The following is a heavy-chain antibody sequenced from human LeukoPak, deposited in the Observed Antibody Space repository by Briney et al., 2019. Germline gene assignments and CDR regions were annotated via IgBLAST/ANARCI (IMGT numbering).Heavy chain of an antibody. Sequence: SETLSPTCTVSGGSISSYYWSWIRQPPGKGLEWIGYIYTSGSTNYNPSLKSRVAISVDTSKNQFSLKLSSVTAADTAVYYCAVGDGYTPGDYWGQGTLVTVSS. J-gene: IGHJ4*02. D-gene: IGHD5-24*01. CDR3: AVGDGYTPGDY. V-gene: IGHV4-4*09. CDR1: GGSISSYY. CDR2: IYTSGST.